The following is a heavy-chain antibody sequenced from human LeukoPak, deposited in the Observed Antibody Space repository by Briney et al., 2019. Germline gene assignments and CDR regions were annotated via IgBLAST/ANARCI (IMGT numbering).Heavy chain of an antibody. CDR3: AKDWGHRSPPLDY. D-gene: IGHD3-16*01. J-gene: IGHJ4*02. CDR2: ISYDGSNK. Sequence: GGSLRLSCAASGFTFSSYSMHWVRQAPGKGLEWVAVISYDGSNKYYADSVKGRFTISRDNSKNTLYLQMNSLRTEDTAVYYCAKDWGHRSPPLDYWGQGTLVTVSS. CDR1: GFTFSSYS. V-gene: IGHV3-30*18.